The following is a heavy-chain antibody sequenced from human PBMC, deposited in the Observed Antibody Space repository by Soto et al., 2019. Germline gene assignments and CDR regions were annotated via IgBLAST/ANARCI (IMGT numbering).Heavy chain of an antibody. D-gene: IGHD5-18*01. J-gene: IGHJ6*02. CDR1: GGSFTNNA. CDR3: ATGGHNDGYNFYHGMDV. Sequence: QVQVVQSGAEVKKPGSSVKVSCKVSGGSFTNNAISWVRQAPGQGLEWLGGVIPLFDTAYYAQIFRGRLRSSADGATTTAYMELSGLTSADTAVYFCATGGHNDGYNFYHGMDVWGQGTTVTVS. CDR2: VIPLFDTA. V-gene: IGHV1-69*01.